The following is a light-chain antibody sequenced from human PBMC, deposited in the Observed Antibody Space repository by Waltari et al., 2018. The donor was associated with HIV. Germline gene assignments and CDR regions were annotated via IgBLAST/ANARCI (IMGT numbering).Light chain of an antibody. J-gene: IGLJ2*01. Sequence: QSVLTQPPSASGTPGQRVTISCSGSSSNIGSYYVYWYQQLPGPAPKLLIDRNNQRPSGVPDRFSGSKSGTSASLAISGLRSEDEADYYCAAWADSLSAVVFGGGTKLTVL. CDR1: SSNIGSYY. V-gene: IGLV1-47*01. CDR2: RNN. CDR3: AAWADSLSAVV.